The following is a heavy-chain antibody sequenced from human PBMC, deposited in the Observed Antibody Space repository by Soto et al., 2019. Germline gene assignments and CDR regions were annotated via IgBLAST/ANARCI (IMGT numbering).Heavy chain of an antibody. CDR1: GGTFSSYT. D-gene: IGHD3-10*01. CDR3: ARGQYMVRGFQYEYYFDY. J-gene: IGHJ4*02. CDR2: IIPILGIA. Sequence: QVQLVQSGAEVKKPGSSVKVSCKASGGTFSSYTISWVRQAPGQGLEWMGRIIPILGIANYAQKFQDRVTITAEKSTSTAYMELSSLRSEDTAVYYCARGQYMVRGFQYEYYFDYWGQGTLVTVSS. V-gene: IGHV1-69*02.